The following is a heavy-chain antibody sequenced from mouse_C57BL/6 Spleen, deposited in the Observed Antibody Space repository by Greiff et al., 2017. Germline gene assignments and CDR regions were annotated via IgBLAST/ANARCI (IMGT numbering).Heavy chain of an antibody. CDR3: ARRYYGSSYRSYYAMDY. J-gene: IGHJ4*01. V-gene: IGHV1-22*01. CDR1: GYTFTDYN. D-gene: IGHD1-1*01. Sequence: VQLQQSGPELVKPGASVKMSCKASGYTFTDYNMHWVKQSHGKSLEWIGYINPNNGGTSYNQKFKGKATLTVNKSSSKAYMELRSLTSEDSAVYYCARRYYGSSYRSYYAMDYWGQGTSVTVSS. CDR2: INPNNGGT.